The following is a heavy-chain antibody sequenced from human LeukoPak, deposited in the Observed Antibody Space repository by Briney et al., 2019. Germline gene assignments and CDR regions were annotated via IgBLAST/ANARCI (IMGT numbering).Heavy chain of an antibody. CDR3: ARDRPTLTGYYPFDY. J-gene: IGHJ4*02. Sequence: GGSLRLSCVASGFTFSNYAMSWDRQAPGKGLEYVSPISASGLSTYYTDSVKGRFTISRDNAKNSLYLQMNSLRAEDTAVYYCARDRPTLTGYYPFDYWGQGTLVTVSS. V-gene: IGHV3-23*01. D-gene: IGHD3-9*01. CDR1: GFTFSNYA. CDR2: ISASGLST.